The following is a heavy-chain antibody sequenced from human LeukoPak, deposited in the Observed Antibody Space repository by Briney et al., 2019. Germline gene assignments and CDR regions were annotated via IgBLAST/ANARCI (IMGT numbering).Heavy chain of an antibody. D-gene: IGHD3-16*01. CDR3: TTGIDYGGGY. V-gene: IGHV3-15*07. CDR1: GFSFTNVW. CDR2: IKNKEEGEKT. J-gene: IGHJ4*02. Sequence: GGSLRLSCAVSGFSFTNVWMNWVRQAPGKGLEWVGRIKNKEEGEKTDYAAPVKGRFTISRDDSKATLFLQMNSLKMEDTAIYYCTTGIDYGGGYWGQGTLVSVSS.